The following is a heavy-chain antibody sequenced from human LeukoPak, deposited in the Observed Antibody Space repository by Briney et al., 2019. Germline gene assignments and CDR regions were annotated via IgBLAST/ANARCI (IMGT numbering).Heavy chain of an antibody. V-gene: IGHV4-30-2*01. Sequence: SETLSLTYAVSGDFISSGSYSWSLIRQPPGKGLEWIGYMHHSGGTYYNPSLKSRVTISVDKSKNEFSLELSSVTAADTAVYYRTKHGVSPDAFDVWGHGTMVTVSS. J-gene: IGHJ3*01. CDR2: MHHSGGT. CDR1: GDFISSGSYS. CDR3: TKHGVSPDAFDV. D-gene: IGHD2-8*01.